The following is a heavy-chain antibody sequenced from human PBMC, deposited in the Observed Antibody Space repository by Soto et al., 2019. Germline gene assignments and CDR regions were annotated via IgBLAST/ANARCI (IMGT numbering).Heavy chain of an antibody. CDR3: AKDLPLWSGYSFSENH. CDR2: VSGSGASV. Sequence: EVQLLESGGGFVKPGGSLRLSCEGSGFIFSSHAMSWVRQAPGKGLEWVSSVSGSGASVHLPDFLKGRFSSSRDNSKNTAYLELNNLRVDDTAVYYCAKDLPLWSGYSFSENHWGQGTLVTVSS. J-gene: IGHJ5*02. D-gene: IGHD3-3*01. CDR1: GFIFSSHA. V-gene: IGHV3-23*01.